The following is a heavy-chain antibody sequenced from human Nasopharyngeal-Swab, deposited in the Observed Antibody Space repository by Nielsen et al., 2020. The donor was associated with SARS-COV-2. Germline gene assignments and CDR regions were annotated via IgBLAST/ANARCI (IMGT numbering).Heavy chain of an antibody. D-gene: IGHD6-19*01. CDR3: ARPRGSGWYREAFDI. V-gene: IGHV4-39*01. J-gene: IGHJ3*02. Sequence: WIRQPPGKGLEWIGSIYYSGSTYYNPSLKSRVTISVDTSKNQFSLKLSSVTAADTAVYYYARPRGSGWYREAFDIWGQGTMVTVSS. CDR2: IYYSGST.